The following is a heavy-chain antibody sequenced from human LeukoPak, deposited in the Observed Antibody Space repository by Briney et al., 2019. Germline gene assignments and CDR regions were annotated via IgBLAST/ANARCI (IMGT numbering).Heavy chain of an antibody. CDR1: GFSFSSYY. CDR2: INPDGSER. D-gene: IGHD6-19*01. J-gene: IGHJ6*02. V-gene: IGHV3-7*03. Sequence: GGYPRLSCAASGFSFSSYYMSWVRQAPGKGLEWVALINPDGSERYYVDSVKGRFTISRDNARNSLYLQMDSLRDDDTAMYFCTRDLAAVPGPRMDVWGQGTTVTVSS. CDR3: TRDLAAVPGPRMDV.